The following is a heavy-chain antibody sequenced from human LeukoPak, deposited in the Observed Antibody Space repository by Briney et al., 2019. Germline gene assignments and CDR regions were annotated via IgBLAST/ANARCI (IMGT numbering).Heavy chain of an antibody. V-gene: IGHV3-53*01. CDR3: ARARYYYDSSGYPDFDY. D-gene: IGHD3-22*01. CDR2: IHTGGTT. J-gene: IGHJ4*02. Sequence: GGSLRLSCVASGIDISYHYVGWVRQAPGKGLEWVSVIHTGGTTHYADSVKGRFTVSKDTSNNTVFLQMNSLRVEDTAVYFCARARYYYDSSGYPDFDYWGQGTLVTVSS. CDR1: GIDISYHY.